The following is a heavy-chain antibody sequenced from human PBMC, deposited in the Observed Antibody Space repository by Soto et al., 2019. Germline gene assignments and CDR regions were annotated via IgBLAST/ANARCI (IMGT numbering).Heavy chain of an antibody. J-gene: IGHJ6*02. D-gene: IGHD3-16*01. V-gene: IGHV1-69*13. Sequence: SVKVSCKASGGAFSDYAFSWVRQAPGQGLEWLGGIMPIFRAPDYAQKFQGRVTITADEFTRTAYMEMNSLRSEDTAVYYCAICLRGPDIGNYYYGMDVWGQGTTVTVSS. CDR2: IMPIFRAP. CDR3: AICLRGPDIGNYYYGMDV. CDR1: GGAFSDYA.